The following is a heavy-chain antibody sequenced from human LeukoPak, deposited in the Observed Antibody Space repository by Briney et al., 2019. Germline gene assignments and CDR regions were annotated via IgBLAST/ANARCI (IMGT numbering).Heavy chain of an antibody. CDR2: IYHSGST. D-gene: IGHD3-22*01. CDR1: GYSISSGYP. CDR3: AGTYYDSSGYIFDY. V-gene: IGHV4-38-2*01. Sequence: SSETLSLTCAVSGYSISSGYPWGCIRPPPGKGLEWIGSIYHSGSTYYNPSLKSRVTISVDTSKNQFSLKLSSVTAADTAVYYCAGTYYDSSGYIFDYWGQGTLVTVSS. J-gene: IGHJ4*02.